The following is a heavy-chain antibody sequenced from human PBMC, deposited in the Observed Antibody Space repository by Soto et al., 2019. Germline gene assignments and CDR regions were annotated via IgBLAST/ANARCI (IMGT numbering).Heavy chain of an antibody. Sequence: QVQLVQSGAEVKKPGSSVKVSCKASGGSFSNDPISWVRQAPGQGLEWMGGIIPVIGKPDYAQKYQGRVTIAADESTSTAYMELTNLVSQDTAMYYCATGEWELPHFWGQG. CDR3: ATGEWELPHF. J-gene: IGHJ4*02. CDR2: IIPVIGKP. CDR1: GGSFSNDP. V-gene: IGHV1-69*01. D-gene: IGHD1-26*01.